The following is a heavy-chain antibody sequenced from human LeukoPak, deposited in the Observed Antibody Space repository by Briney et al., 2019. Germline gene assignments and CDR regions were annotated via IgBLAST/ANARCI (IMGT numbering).Heavy chain of an antibody. Sequence: GGSLRLSCTASGFTFGDYLMSWFRQAPGKGLEWIGFISGGTTEYAASVKGRFTISRDDSTSIAYLQMNSLTNEDTAVYYCSRGSGWLSVYWGQGTLVTVSS. J-gene: IGHJ4*02. CDR2: ISGGTT. CDR3: SRGSGWLSVY. CDR1: GFTFGDYL. D-gene: IGHD6-19*01. V-gene: IGHV3-49*03.